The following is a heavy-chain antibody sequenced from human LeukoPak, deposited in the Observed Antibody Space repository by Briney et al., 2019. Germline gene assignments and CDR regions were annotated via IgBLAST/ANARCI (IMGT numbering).Heavy chain of an antibody. CDR3: ARDLHIVVVPAAGNGLDV. Sequence: GGSLRLSCAASGFTFSSYSMNWVRQAPGKGLEWVSSIGTSSSYVYYADSVKGRFTISRDNAKNSLYLQMNSLRAEDTAVYYCARDLHIVVVPAAGNGLDVWGQGTTVTVFS. CDR2: IGTSSSYV. CDR1: GFTFSSYS. J-gene: IGHJ6*02. D-gene: IGHD2-2*01. V-gene: IGHV3-21*01.